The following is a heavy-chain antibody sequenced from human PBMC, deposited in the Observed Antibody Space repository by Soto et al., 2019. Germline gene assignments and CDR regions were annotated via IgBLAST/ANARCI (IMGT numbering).Heavy chain of an antibody. CDR1: GFTFSGAA. CDR2: IRSKANSYAT. D-gene: IGHD3-10*01. CDR3: TRGLDGSGSRPNYYYYYGMDV. J-gene: IGHJ6*02. V-gene: IGHV3-73*01. Sequence: GGSLRLSCAASGFTFSGAAMHWVRRASGKGLEWVGRIRSKANSYATAYAASVKGRFTISRDDSKNTAYLQMNSLKTEGTAVYYCTRGLDGSGSRPNYYYYYGMDVWGQGTTVTVSS.